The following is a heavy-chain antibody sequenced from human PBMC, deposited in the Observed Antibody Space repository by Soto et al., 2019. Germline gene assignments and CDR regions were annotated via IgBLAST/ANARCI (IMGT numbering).Heavy chain of an antibody. V-gene: IGHV3-48*01. CDR2: ISSSSSTI. Sequence: GGSLRLSCAASGFTFSSYSMNWVRQAPGKGLEWVSYISSSSSTIYYADSVKGRFTISRDNAKNSLYLQMNSLRAEDTAVYYCAGIMVRGALNFMDVWGKGTTVTVSS. D-gene: IGHD3-10*01. J-gene: IGHJ6*03. CDR1: GFTFSSYS. CDR3: AGIMVRGALNFMDV.